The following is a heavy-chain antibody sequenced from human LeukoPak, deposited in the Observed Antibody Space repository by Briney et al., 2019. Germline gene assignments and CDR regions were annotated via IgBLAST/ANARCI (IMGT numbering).Heavy chain of an antibody. V-gene: IGHV4-39*01. CDR3: ARWVTTATTGAFVM. CDR1: GGSISGSDYY. J-gene: IGHJ3*02. D-gene: IGHD1-1*01. Sequence: SETLSLTCTVSGGSISGSDYYWGWIRQPPGKGLEWIGIVYYSGVTYSNPSLKSRVAISVDTSKNQFSLTLSSVTAADTAVYYCARWVTTATTGAFVMWGQGTMLTVSS. CDR2: VYYSGVT.